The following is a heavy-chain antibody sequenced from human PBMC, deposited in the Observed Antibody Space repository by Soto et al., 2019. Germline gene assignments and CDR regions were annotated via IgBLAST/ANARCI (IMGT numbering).Heavy chain of an antibody. CDR1: GYTFTTYD. CDR3: TRGPSLYGDYDVTYDH. CDR2: MNPNTGKA. J-gene: IGHJ1*01. D-gene: IGHD4-17*01. Sequence: ASVKVSCKTSGYTFTTYDINWVRQATGQGLEWLGWMNPNTGKAGYEQRFQGRVTMTRNTSISTAYMELGSLRSEDTAIYYCTRGPSLYGDYDVTYDHWGQGTLVTVSS. V-gene: IGHV1-8*01.